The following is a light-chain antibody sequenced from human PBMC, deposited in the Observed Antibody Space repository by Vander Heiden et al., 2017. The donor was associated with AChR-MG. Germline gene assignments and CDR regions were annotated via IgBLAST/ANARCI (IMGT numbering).Light chain of an antibody. CDR2: DVS. J-gene: IGLJ1*01. CDR1: SSDVGGYNY. CDR3: SSYTSSSTLAYV. V-gene: IGLV2-14*01. Sequence: QSALTQPASVSGSPGQSITISCTGTSSDVGGYNYVSWYQQHPGKAPKLMIYDVSKRPSGVSNRFSGSKSGNTASLTISGLQAEDEADDYCSSYTSSSTLAYVFGTGTKVTVL.